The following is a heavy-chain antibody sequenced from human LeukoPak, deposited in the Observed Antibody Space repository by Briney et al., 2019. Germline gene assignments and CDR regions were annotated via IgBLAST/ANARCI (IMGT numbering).Heavy chain of an antibody. CDR3: ASSVVATGPYYLDY. V-gene: IGHV4-4*07. J-gene: IGHJ4*02. Sequence: SETLTLDCNVSGGSISSYYWTWIRQPAGKGLEWIGRIYPSGSTYYNPSLKSRVTMSLDASKNQFSLMLSSVTAADTALYYCASSVVATGPYYLDYWGQGTLVIVSS. D-gene: IGHD5-12*01. CDR2: IYPSGST. CDR1: GGSISSYY.